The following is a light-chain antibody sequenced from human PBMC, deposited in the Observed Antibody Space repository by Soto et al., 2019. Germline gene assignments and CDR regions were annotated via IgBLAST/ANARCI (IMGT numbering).Light chain of an antibody. V-gene: IGKV1-27*01. CDR2: AAS. CDR3: QKYISAPLFT. J-gene: IGKJ3*01. Sequence: DIQMTQSPSSLSASVGDRVTITCRASQGISNYLAWYQQKPGKAPKLLTYAASTLQSGVPSRFSGRGSGTDFTLTISSLQPEDVATYYCQKYISAPLFTFGPGTKVDIK. CDR1: QGISNY.